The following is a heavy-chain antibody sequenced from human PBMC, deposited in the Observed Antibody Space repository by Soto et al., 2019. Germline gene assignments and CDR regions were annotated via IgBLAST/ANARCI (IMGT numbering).Heavy chain of an antibody. V-gene: IGHV1-69*06. CDR2: IIPIFGTA. J-gene: IGHJ4*02. CDR3: ARASGGYYDSSGYSDVAY. D-gene: IGHD3-22*01. Sequence: SVKVSCKASGGTFSSYAISWVRQAPGQGLEWMGGIIPIFGTANYAQKFQGRVTITADKSTSTAYMELSSLRSEDTAVYYCARASGGYYDSSGYSDVAYWGQGTLVTVSS. CDR1: GGTFSSYA.